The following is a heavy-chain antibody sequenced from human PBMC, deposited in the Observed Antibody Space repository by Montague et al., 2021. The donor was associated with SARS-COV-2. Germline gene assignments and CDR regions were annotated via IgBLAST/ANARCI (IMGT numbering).Heavy chain of an antibody. CDR1: GFAFTQYE. Sequence: SLRLSCAASGFAFTQYEMNWVRRAPGKGLEWVSYIDGAGGSTYYADSVRGRFTPSRDNAGNPVLLQMNSLRAEDTAVYYCAREDFNGNPVFDFWGQGSLVIVSS. CDR3: AREDFNGNPVFDF. J-gene: IGHJ4*02. V-gene: IGHV3-48*03. D-gene: IGHD2-8*01. CDR2: IDGAGGST.